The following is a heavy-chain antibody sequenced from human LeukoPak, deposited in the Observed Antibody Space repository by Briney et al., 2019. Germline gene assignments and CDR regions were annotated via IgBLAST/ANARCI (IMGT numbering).Heavy chain of an antibody. CDR2: INSDGSST. V-gene: IGHV3-74*01. J-gene: IGHJ3*02. CDR1: GFTFSSYW. D-gene: IGHD3-22*01. Sequence: PGGSLRLSCAASGFTFSSYWMHWVRHAPGKGLLWVSRINSDGSSTSYADPVKGRFTISRGNAKNTLYLQMNSLRAEDTAVYYCASYDSSGYYYVDAFDIWGQGTMVTVSS. CDR3: ASYDSSGYYYVDAFDI.